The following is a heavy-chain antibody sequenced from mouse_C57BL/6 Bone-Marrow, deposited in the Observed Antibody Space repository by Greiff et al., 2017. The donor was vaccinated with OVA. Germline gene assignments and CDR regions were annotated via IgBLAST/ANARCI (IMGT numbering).Heavy chain of an antibody. J-gene: IGHJ4*01. CDR2: ISYDGSN. Sequence: DVKLQESGPGLVQPSQSLSLTCSVTGYSIPSGYYWNWIRQFPGNKLEWMGYISYDGSNNYNPSLKNRISITLDPSQNQFFLKLNSVTTEDTATYYCARAYSMDYWGQGTSVTVSS. CDR3: ARAYSMDY. V-gene: IGHV3-6*01. CDR1: GYSIPSGYY.